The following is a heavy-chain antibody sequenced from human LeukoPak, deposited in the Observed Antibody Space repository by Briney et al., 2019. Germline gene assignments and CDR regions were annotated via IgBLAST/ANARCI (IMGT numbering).Heavy chain of an antibody. CDR3: GKDPDYGDPY. CDR2: ITSSVTTT. D-gene: IGHD4/OR15-4a*01. CDR1: GFCFSDFY. Sequence: PGGTLRLSCSASGFCFSDFYMSWFCLSPEKGLEWIAYITSSVTTTEYADSVMGRFTISRVNAKNSLYLQMNSLRPEDTAVYYSGKDPDYGDPYWGQGTLVTVSS. J-gene: IGHJ4*02. V-gene: IGHV3-11*01.